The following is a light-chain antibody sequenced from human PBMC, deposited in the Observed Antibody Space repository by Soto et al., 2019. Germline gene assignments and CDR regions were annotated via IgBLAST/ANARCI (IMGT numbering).Light chain of an antibody. CDR1: SSNIGAGYD. J-gene: IGLJ3*02. Sequence: QSVLTQPPSVSGAPGQRVTISCTGSSSNIGAGYDVHWYHQLPGTAPKLLIYGNNNRPSGVPDRFSGSRSGTSASLVITGLQAEDEADYYCQSYDSSLSVWVFGGGTKLTVL. V-gene: IGLV1-40*01. CDR2: GNN. CDR3: QSYDSSLSVWV.